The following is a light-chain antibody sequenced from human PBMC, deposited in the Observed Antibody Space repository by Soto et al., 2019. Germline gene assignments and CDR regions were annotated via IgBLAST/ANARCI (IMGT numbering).Light chain of an antibody. CDR1: QSISSW. V-gene: IGKV1-5*01. CDR2: DAS. J-gene: IGKJ1*01. Sequence: DIQMPQSPSTLSASVGDRVTITCRASQSISSWLAWYQQKPGKAPKLLIYDASSLESGVPSRFSGSGSGTEFTLTISSLQPDDFATYYCQQYNSYWPFGQGTKV. CDR3: QQYNSYWP.